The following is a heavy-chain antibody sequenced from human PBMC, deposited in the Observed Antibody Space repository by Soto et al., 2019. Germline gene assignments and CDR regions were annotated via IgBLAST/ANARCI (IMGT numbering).Heavy chain of an antibody. CDR2: IYYSGST. V-gene: IGHV4-59*12. Sequence: SETLSLTCTVSGGSISSYYWSWIRQPPGKGLEWIGYIYYSGSTNYNPSLKSRVTISVDTSKNQFSLKLSSVTAADTAVYYCAKAAAGASGDYWGQGTLVTVSS. CDR1: GGSISSYY. CDR3: AKAAAGASGDY. D-gene: IGHD6-13*01. J-gene: IGHJ4*02.